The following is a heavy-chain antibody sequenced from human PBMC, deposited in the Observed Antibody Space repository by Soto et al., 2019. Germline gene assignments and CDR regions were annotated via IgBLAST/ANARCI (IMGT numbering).Heavy chain of an antibody. CDR3: ARRSAAGP. CDR1: VGSFRGYY. CDR2: INHSGST. Sequence: QVQLQQWGAGLLKPSETLSLTCAVYVGSFRGYYGGWIRRPPGKGLEWIGEINHSGSTNYNPSLKSRVPISVDTSKNQFSLKLSSVTAADTAVYYCARRSAAGPWGQGTLVTVSS. D-gene: IGHD6-25*01. J-gene: IGHJ5*02. V-gene: IGHV4-34*01.